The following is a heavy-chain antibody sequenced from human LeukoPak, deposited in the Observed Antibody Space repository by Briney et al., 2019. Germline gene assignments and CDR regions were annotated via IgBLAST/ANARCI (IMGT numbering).Heavy chain of an antibody. CDR1: GGSISSISYY. V-gene: IGHV4-39*07. Sequence: SETLSLTCTVSGGSISSISYYWGWIRQPPGKGLEWIGSIYYSGSTYYNPSLKSRVTISVDTSKNQFSLKLSSVTAADTAVYYCARAPRPRIAAAGTYFDYWGQGTLVTVSS. CDR2: IYYSGST. CDR3: ARAPRPRIAAAGTYFDY. D-gene: IGHD6-13*01. J-gene: IGHJ4*02.